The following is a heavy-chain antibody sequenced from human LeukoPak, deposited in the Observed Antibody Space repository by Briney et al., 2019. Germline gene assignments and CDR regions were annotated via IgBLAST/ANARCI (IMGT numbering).Heavy chain of an antibody. D-gene: IGHD5-18*01. V-gene: IGHV3-13*01. CDR1: GFTFSRYD. CDR3: ARHLSGVTGYTYGRGIGY. Sequence: GGSLRLSCAASGFTFSRYDMHWVRQTTGKGLEWVSAIGTAGETHYPGSVKGRFTISRENAKNSLYLQMNSLRAEDTAVYYCARHLSGVTGYTYGRGIGYWGQGTLVTVSS. J-gene: IGHJ4*02. CDR2: IGTAGET.